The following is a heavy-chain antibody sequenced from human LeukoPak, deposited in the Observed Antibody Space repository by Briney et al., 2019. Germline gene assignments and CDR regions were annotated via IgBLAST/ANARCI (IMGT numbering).Heavy chain of an antibody. D-gene: IGHD5-18*01. CDR3: ARRLLKWIPLHMDV. CDR1: GGSISSSSYY. J-gene: IGHJ6*03. V-gene: IGHV4-39*01. Sequence: SETLSLTCTVSGGSISSSSYYWGWIRQPPGKGLEWIGSIYYSGSTYYNPSLKSRVTISVDTSKNQFSLKLSSVTAADTAVYYCARRLLKWIPLHMDVWGKGTTVTVSS. CDR2: IYYSGST.